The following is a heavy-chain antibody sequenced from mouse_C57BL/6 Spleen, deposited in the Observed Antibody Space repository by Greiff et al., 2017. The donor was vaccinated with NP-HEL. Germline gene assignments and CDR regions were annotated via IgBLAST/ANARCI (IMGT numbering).Heavy chain of an antibody. D-gene: IGHD4-1*01. Sequence: EVQLMESGGGLVQPGGSLKLSCAASGIDFSRYWMSWVRRAPGQGLEWIGEINPDSSTITYAPSLQDKFIISRDNAKNTRYLQMSKVRAEDTALYYCARKRTGSFDDWGQGTTLTVSS. CDR3: ARKRTGSFDD. V-gene: IGHV4-1*01. CDR2: INPDSSTI. J-gene: IGHJ2*01. CDR1: GIDFSRYW.